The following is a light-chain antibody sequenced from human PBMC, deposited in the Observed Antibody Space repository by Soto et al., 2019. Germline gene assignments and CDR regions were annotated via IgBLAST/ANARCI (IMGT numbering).Light chain of an antibody. CDR1: SSNIGANS. CDR3: AAWDDSLNGYV. Sequence: QSVLTQPPSASGTPGQRVTISCSGSSSNIGANSVSWYQQLPGTAPKLLIYNNNQRPSGVPDRFSGSKSGTSASLAISGLQSGNEADYYCAAWDDSLNGYVFGTGTKVT. CDR2: NNN. V-gene: IGLV1-44*01. J-gene: IGLJ1*01.